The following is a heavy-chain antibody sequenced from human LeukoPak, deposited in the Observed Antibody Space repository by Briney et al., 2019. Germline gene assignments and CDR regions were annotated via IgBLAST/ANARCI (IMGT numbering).Heavy chain of an antibody. J-gene: IGHJ4*02. D-gene: IGHD3-10*01. CDR2: INSDGSST. CDR1: GFTFSSYW. Sequence: GGSLRLSCAASGFTFSSYWMHWVRQAPGKGLVWVSRINSDGSSTSYADSVKGRFTISRDNAKNSLYLQMDSLRAEDTAVYYCARATSFYRYFDYWGQGTLVTVSS. CDR3: ARATSFYRYFDY. V-gene: IGHV3-74*01.